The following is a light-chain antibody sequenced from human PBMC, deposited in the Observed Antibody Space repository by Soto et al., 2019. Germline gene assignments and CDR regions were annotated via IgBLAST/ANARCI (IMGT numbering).Light chain of an antibody. J-gene: IGKJ5*01. Sequence: DIQMTQSPSSLSASVGDRVTITCRASQSISSYLNWYQQKPGKAPKLLIYAASSLQSGVPSRFSGSGSGTDFPLTISSLQPEDFATYYCQQSYSTPPITFGQGTRLESK. CDR3: QQSYSTPPIT. V-gene: IGKV1-39*01. CDR1: QSISSY. CDR2: AAS.